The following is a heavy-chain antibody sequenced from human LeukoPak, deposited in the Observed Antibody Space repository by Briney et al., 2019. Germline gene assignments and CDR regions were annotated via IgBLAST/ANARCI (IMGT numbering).Heavy chain of an antibody. CDR3: ARDTCTNGVCYGY. V-gene: IGHV3-30-3*01. CDR2: ISYDGSNK. CDR1: GFTFSSYA. Sequence: GGCLRLSCAASGFTFSSYAMHWVRQAPGEGLEWVAVISYDGSNKYYADSVKGRFTISRDNSTNTLYLQMNSLRAEDTAVYYCARDTCTNGVCYGYWGQGTLVTVSS. D-gene: IGHD2-8*01. J-gene: IGHJ4*02.